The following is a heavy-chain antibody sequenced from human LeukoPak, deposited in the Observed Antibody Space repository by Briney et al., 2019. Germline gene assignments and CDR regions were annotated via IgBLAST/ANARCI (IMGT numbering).Heavy chain of an antibody. D-gene: IGHD2-15*01. J-gene: IGHJ4*02. V-gene: IGHV4-39*01. CDR2: IYSSGTT. CDR1: GGSIGSSSYS. Sequence: SETLSLTCIVSGGSIGSSSYSWGWIRQPPGKGLEWIGSIYSSGTTYYNPSLKSRVTISVDASKNQFSLRLSSVTAADTAVYYCARPNQYCIGDSCYSGHYWGQGTLVTVSS. CDR3: ARPNQYCIGDSCYSGHY.